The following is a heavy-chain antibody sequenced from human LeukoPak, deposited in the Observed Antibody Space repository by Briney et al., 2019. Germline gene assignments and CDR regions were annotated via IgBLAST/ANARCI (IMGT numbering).Heavy chain of an antibody. Sequence: PGGSLRLSCAASGFTFSSYSMTWVRQAPGKGLEWVSSISSSSSYIYYADSVKGRFTISRDNAKNSLYLQMNSLRAEDTAVYYCARVAAADGGYWGQGTLVTVSS. CDR3: ARVAAADGGY. D-gene: IGHD6-13*01. CDR2: ISSSSSYI. CDR1: GFTFSSYS. V-gene: IGHV3-21*01. J-gene: IGHJ4*02.